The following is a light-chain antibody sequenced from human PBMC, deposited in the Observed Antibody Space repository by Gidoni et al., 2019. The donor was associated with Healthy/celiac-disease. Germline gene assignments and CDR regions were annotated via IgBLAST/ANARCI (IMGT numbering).Light chain of an antibody. CDR2: LGS. J-gene: IGKJ5*01. Sequence: DIAITQSPLSLPVTPGEPASTSCRSTQSLLHRNGYNYLDWYLQKPGQSPQLLIYLGSNRARGVPDRFSGSGSGTDFTLKISRVEAEDVGVYYCMQALQTPMITFGQGTRLEIK. V-gene: IGKV2-28*01. CDR3: MQALQTPMIT. CDR1: QSLLHRNGYNY.